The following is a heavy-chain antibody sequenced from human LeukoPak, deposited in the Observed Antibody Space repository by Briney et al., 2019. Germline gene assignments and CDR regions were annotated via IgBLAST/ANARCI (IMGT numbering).Heavy chain of an antibody. D-gene: IGHD1-26*01. CDR2: ISYDGSYE. Sequence: GGSLRLSCAASRFIFSTYGMHWVRQAPGKGLEWVAVISYDGSYESYADSVKGRFTISRDNSKNTLFLQMNSLRVEDTAVYYCAKGGPPTGASPRPWDFNYWGQGALVTVSS. CDR3: AKGGPPTGASPRPWDFNY. CDR1: RFIFSTYG. J-gene: IGHJ4*02. V-gene: IGHV3-30*18.